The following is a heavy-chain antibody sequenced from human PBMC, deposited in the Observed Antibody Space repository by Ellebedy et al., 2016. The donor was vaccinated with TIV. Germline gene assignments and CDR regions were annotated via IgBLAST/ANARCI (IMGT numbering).Heavy chain of an antibody. CDR1: GFTFSTYS. CDR2: IDSSSNTI. Sequence: GGSLRLXXAASGFTFSTYSMNWVRQAPGKGLEWISYIDSSSNTIYYADSVKGRFAISRDNAKNSLYLQMSSLRDDDTAVYYCARKLGVTAFDYWGQGTLVTVSS. J-gene: IGHJ4*02. D-gene: IGHD2-21*02. V-gene: IGHV3-48*02. CDR3: ARKLGVTAFDY.